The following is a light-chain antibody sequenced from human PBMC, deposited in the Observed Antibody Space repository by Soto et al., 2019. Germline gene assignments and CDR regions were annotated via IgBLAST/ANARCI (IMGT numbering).Light chain of an antibody. CDR2: WAS. CDR1: QSVLYSSNNKNY. J-gene: IGKJ1*01. V-gene: IGKV4-1*01. CDR3: QQYYSTWWT. Sequence: IVMTQSPDSLAVSLGERATINCKSSQSVLYSSNNKNYLAWYQQKPGQPPKLLIYWASTRESGVPDRFSGSGSGTDFTLTISSLQAEDVAVYYCQQYYSTWWTFGQGTKVEIK.